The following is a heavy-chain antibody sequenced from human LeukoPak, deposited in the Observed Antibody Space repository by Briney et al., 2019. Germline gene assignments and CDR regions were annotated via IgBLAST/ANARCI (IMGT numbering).Heavy chain of an antibody. CDR1: GFTVSSNY. V-gene: IGHV3-53*01. Sequence: GGSLRLSCAASGFTVSSNYMSWVRQAPGKGLEWVSVIYSGGSTYYADSVEGRFTISRDNSKNTLYLQMNSLRAEDTAVYYCARGPYDILTGYYDYWGQGTLVTVSS. D-gene: IGHD3-9*01. CDR3: ARGPYDILTGYYDY. CDR2: IYSGGST. J-gene: IGHJ4*02.